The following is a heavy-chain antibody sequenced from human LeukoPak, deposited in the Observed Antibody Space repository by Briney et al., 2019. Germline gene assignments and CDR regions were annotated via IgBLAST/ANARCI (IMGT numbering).Heavy chain of an antibody. CDR1: GYTFTSYG. CDR2: ISAYNGNT. D-gene: IGHD3-22*01. Sequence: GASVKLSCKASGYTFTSYGISWVRQAPGQGLEWMGWISAYNGNTNYAQKLQGRVTMTTDTSTSTAYMELRSLRSDDTAVYYCARASSGYYEYYFDYWGQGTLVAVSS. V-gene: IGHV1-18*01. CDR3: ARASSGYYEYYFDY. J-gene: IGHJ4*02.